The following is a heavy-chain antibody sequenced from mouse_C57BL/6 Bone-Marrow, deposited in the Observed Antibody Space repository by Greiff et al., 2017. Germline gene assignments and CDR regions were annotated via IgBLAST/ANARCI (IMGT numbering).Heavy chain of an antibody. Sequence: QVQLQQSGAELARPGASVKLSCKASGYTFTSYGISWVKQRTGQGLEWIGEISPRSGNTYYNEKFKGKATLTADKSSSTAYMELRSLTSEDSAVYFCARRRPYAMDYWGQGTSVTVSS. J-gene: IGHJ4*01. CDR3: ARRRPYAMDY. V-gene: IGHV1-81*01. CDR1: GYTFTSYG. D-gene: IGHD1-2*01. CDR2: ISPRSGNT.